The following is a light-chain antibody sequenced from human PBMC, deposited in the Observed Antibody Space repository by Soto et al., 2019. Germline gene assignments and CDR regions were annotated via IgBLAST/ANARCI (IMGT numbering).Light chain of an antibody. V-gene: IGKV1-5*01. CDR3: QQYNSYPWT. CDR1: QSISSW. CDR2: DAS. J-gene: IGKJ1*01. Sequence: DIQMTQSPSTLSASVADRLTITFRASQSISSWLAWYQQKPGKAPKLLIYDASMLESGVPSRVSGSGSGTEFTLTISSLQPDDVATYYCQQYNSYPWTFGQGTKVDMK.